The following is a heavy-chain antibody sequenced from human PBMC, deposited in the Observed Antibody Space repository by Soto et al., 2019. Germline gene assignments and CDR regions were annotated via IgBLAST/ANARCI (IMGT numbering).Heavy chain of an antibody. D-gene: IGHD2-15*01. J-gene: IGHJ4*02. CDR2: IYYSGST. CDR3: ARRYCSGGSCQFDY. CDR1: GGSISSDY. Sequence: ETLSLTCTVSGGSISSDYWSWIRQPPGKGLEWIGYIYYSGSTNYNPSLKSRVTISVDTSKNQFSLKLSSVTAADTAVYYCARRYCSGGSCQFDYWGQGTLVTVSS. V-gene: IGHV4-59*01.